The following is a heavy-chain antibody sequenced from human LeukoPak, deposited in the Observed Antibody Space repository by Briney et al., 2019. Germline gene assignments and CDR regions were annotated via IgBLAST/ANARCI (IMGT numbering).Heavy chain of an antibody. Sequence: ASVRVSCKASGGTFSSYAISWVRQATGQGLEWMGWMNPNSGNTGYAQKFQGRVTMTRNTSISTAYMELSSLRSEDTAVYYCARGSLYYYDSSGYVPFDYWGQGTLVTVSS. J-gene: IGHJ4*02. CDR3: ARGSLYYYDSSGYVPFDY. CDR1: GGTFSSYA. CDR2: MNPNSGNT. V-gene: IGHV1-8*02. D-gene: IGHD3-22*01.